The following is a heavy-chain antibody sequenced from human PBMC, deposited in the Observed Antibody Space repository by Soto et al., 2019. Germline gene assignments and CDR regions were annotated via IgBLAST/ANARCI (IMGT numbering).Heavy chain of an antibody. CDR3: AKDRRGYGEYASGLTVEYFQH. D-gene: IGHD4-17*01. J-gene: IGHJ1*01. CDR2: ISGSGGST. CDR1: GFTFSSYA. Sequence: GGSLRLSCAASGFTFSSYAMSWVRQAPGKGLEWVSAISGSGGSTYYAGSVKGRFTIPRDNSKNALYLQMTSLRDEDSAVYYCAKDRRGYGEYASGLTVEYFQHWGQGTLVTVSS. V-gene: IGHV3-23*01.